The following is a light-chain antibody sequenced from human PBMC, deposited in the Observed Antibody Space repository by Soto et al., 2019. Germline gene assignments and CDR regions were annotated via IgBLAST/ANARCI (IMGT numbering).Light chain of an antibody. V-gene: IGLV2-14*01. J-gene: IGLJ1*01. CDR1: SSDVGGYNY. CDR3: GSYTTSSTQV. CDR2: EVS. Sequence: QSALTQPASVPGSPGQSITISCTGSSSDVGGYNYVSWYQHHPGKAPKLMIFEVSNRPSGVSHRFSGSKSGNTASLTISGLQAEDEADYYCGSYTTSSTQVFGTGTKLTVL.